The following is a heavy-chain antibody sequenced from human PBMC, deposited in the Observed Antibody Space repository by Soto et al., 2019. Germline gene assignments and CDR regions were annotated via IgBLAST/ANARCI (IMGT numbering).Heavy chain of an antibody. D-gene: IGHD4-17*01. Sequence: QVQLVESGGGVVQPGRSLRLSCAASGFTFSSYGMHWVRQAPGKGLEWVAVIWYDGSNKYYADSVKGRFTISRDNSKNPLYLQMNSLRAEDTAVYYCARDGVGYGGNSGYFDLWGRGTLVTVSS. CDR1: GFTFSSYG. CDR2: IWYDGSNK. J-gene: IGHJ2*01. V-gene: IGHV3-33*01. CDR3: ARDGVGYGGNSGYFDL.